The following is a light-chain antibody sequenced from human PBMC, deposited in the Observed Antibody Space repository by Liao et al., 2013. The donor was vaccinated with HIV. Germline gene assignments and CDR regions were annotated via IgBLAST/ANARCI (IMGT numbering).Light chain of an antibody. J-gene: IGLJ3*02. CDR1: NIGSKS. V-gene: IGLV3-21*01. CDR3: QAWDSSTAV. Sequence: SYELTQPPSVSVAPGKTARITCGGNNIGSKSVHWYQQKPGQAPVLVIYSDSDRPSGIPERFSGSNSGNTATLTISGTQAMDEADYYCQAWDSSTAVFGGGTKLTVL. CDR2: SDS.